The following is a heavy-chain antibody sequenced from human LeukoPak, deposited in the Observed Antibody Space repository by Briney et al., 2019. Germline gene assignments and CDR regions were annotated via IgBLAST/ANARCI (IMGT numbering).Heavy chain of an antibody. V-gene: IGHV4-34*01. CDR3: ARDVLRLDFDY. Sequence: SETLSLTCAVYGGSFSGYYWSWIRQPPGKGLEWIGEINHSGSTNYNPSLKSRVTISVDTSKNQFSLKLSSVTAADTAVYYCARDVLRLDFDYWGQGTLVTVSS. D-gene: IGHD4-17*01. CDR1: GGSFSGYY. CDR2: INHSGST. J-gene: IGHJ4*02.